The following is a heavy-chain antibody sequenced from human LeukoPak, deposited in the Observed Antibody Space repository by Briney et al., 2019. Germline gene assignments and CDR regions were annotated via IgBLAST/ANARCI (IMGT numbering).Heavy chain of an antibody. CDR3: ARGYCSGGSCYSVGYYGMDV. CDR1: GFTFTRNA. D-gene: IGHD2-15*01. Sequence: GGSLRLSCAASGFTFTRNAMAWVRQAPGKGLEWVSAIDGSGGTTFYADSVKGRVTISRDNAKNTLYLQMNSLRAEDTAVYYCARGYCSGGSCYSVGYYGMDVWGQGTTVTVSS. J-gene: IGHJ6*02. V-gene: IGHV3-23*01. CDR2: IDGSGGTT.